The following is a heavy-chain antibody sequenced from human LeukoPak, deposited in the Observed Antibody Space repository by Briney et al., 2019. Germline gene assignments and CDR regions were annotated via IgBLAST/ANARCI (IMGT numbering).Heavy chain of an antibody. CDR2: IYHSGST. CDR3: ARGAGAKRWRLKYYFDH. Sequence: SETLSLTCTVSGYSISSGYYWGWIRQPPGKGLEWIGSIYHSGSTNYNPSLKSRVTISVDTSKNQFSLKLSSVTAADTAVYYCARGAGAKRWRLKYYFDHWGQGTLVTVSS. CDR1: GYSISSGYY. D-gene: IGHD5-24*01. J-gene: IGHJ4*02. V-gene: IGHV4-38-2*02.